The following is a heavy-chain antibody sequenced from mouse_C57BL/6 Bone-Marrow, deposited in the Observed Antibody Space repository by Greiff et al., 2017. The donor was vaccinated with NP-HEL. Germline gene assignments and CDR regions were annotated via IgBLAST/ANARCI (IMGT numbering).Heavy chain of an antibody. D-gene: IGHD3-3*01. V-gene: IGHV3-1*01. Sequence: VQLKESGPGMVKPSQSLSLTCTVTGYSITSGYDWHWIRHFPGNKLEWMGYISYSGSTNYNPSLKSRISITHDTSKNHFFLKLNSVTTEDTATYYCASRVGDYWYFDVWGTGTTVTVSS. CDR2: ISYSGST. CDR3: ASRVGDYWYFDV. CDR1: GYSITSGYD. J-gene: IGHJ1*03.